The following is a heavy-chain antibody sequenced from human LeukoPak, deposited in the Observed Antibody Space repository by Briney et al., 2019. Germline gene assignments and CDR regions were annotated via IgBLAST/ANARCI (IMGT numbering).Heavy chain of an antibody. CDR1: GGSFTAYY. V-gene: IGHV4-34*01. CDR2: FNHSAST. D-gene: IGHD5-24*01. Sequence: PSETLSLTCAVYGGSFTAYYWTWIRRPPGKGLGWLGEFNHSASTNDNPSLKSPVTISVDQSKSQFSLKLSSVTAADTAVYYCARGRTRRDGYNPRPYGYWGQGTLVTVSP. J-gene: IGHJ4*02. CDR3: ARGRTRRDGYNPRPYGY.